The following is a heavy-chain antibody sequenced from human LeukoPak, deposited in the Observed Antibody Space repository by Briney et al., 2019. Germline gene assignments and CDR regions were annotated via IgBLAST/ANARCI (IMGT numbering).Heavy chain of an antibody. Sequence: SETLSLTCIVSGGSISSGGDFWSWFRQHPGKALEWIGYIYYNGFTYYNPSLKSRVTISVDTSKNQFSLEVSSVTAADTAVYYCARGGTWYYAFDYWGQGTLVTVSS. CDR2: IYYNGFT. D-gene: IGHD2-15*01. J-gene: IGHJ4*02. V-gene: IGHV4-31*03. CDR1: GGSISSGGDF. CDR3: ARGGTWYYAFDY.